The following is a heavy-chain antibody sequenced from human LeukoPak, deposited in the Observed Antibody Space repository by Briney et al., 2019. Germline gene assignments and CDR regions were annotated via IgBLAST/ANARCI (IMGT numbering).Heavy chain of an antibody. CDR1: GGSVTSDY. CDR3: ARDNGASGWSRQSFDY. D-gene: IGHD6-19*01. J-gene: IGHJ4*02. Sequence: PSETLSLTCTVSGGSVTSDYWSWLRQPAGEGLEWIGRVSTREGTNHNPSLKSRATQSLDTSKNQFSLKLSSVTAADTAVYYCARDNGASGWSRQSFDYWSQGTLVTVSS. CDR2: VSTREGT. V-gene: IGHV4-4*07.